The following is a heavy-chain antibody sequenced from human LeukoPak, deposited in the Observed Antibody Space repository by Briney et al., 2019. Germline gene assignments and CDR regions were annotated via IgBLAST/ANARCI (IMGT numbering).Heavy chain of an antibody. J-gene: IGHJ3*02. D-gene: IGHD4-23*01. Sequence: ASVKVSCKASGYTFTSYGISWVRQAPGQGLEWMGWISAYNGITNYAQKLQGRVTMTTDTSTSTAYMELRSLRSDDTAVYYCAREPDDYGVKGAFDIWGQGTMVTVSS. CDR1: GYTFTSYG. V-gene: IGHV1-18*01. CDR2: ISAYNGIT. CDR3: AREPDDYGVKGAFDI.